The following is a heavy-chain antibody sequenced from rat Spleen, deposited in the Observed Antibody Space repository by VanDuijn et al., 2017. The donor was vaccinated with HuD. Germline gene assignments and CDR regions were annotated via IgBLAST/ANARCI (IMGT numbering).Heavy chain of an antibody. J-gene: IGHJ2*01. CDR2: MWSGGST. CDR1: GFSLTSYN. CDR3: ARENY. V-gene: IGHV2-45*01. Sequence: QVQLMESGPGLVQPSETLSLTCTVSGFSLTSYNVHWVRQPPGKGLEWMGVMWSGGSTDYNSALKSRLSISRDTSKNQVFLKMNSLQTEDTATYYCARENYWGQGVMVTVSS.